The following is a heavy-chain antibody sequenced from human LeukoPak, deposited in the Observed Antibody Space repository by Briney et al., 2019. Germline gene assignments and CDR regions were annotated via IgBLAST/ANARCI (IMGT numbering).Heavy chain of an antibody. D-gene: IGHD3-10*01. CDR3: AREAHGSGTYYSDY. V-gene: IGHV1-2*02. CDR2: INPNSGDT. J-gene: IGHJ4*02. CDR1: GYTFTGYY. Sequence: ASVKVSCKASGYTFTGYYIHWVQQAPGQGLEWMGWINPNSGDTYYAQMFRGRVTMTRDTSITTAYMELSWLRSDDRAVYYCAREAHGSGTYYSDYWGQGTLVTVSS.